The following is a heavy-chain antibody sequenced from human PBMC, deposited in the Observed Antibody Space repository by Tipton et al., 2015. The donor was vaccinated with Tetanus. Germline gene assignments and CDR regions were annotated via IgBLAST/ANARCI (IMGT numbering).Heavy chain of an antibody. D-gene: IGHD5-18*01. CDR1: GASVRAGDYS. CDR3: ARASQRTFEF. V-gene: IGHV4-61*03. J-gene: IGHJ4*02. Sequence: TLSLTCTVSGASVRAGDYSWNWIRQPPGKGLEWLAYVSYSGRTNSNYFLKSRITASQDASKNHFSLRLPSVTAADTAVYYCARASQRTFEFWGQGTLVAVSS. CDR2: VSYSGRT.